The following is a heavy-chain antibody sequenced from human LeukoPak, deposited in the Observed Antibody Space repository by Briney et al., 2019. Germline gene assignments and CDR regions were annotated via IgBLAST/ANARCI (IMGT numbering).Heavy chain of an antibody. Sequence: PGRSLRLSCAASGFTFDDYAMHWVRQAPGKGLEWVSGISWNSGSIGYADSVKGRFTISRDNSKNTLYLQMNSLRAEDTAVYYCARDVKLTPFHYWGQGTLVTVSS. CDR3: ARDVKLTPFHY. J-gene: IGHJ4*02. CDR2: ISWNSGSI. V-gene: IGHV3-9*01. CDR1: GFTFDDYA.